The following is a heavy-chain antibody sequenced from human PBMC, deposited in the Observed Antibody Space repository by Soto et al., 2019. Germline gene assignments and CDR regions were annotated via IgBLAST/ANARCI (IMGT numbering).Heavy chain of an antibody. J-gene: IGHJ6*02. D-gene: IGHD3-10*01. CDR2: TYFRSKWNN. Sequence: SQTLSLPCAISGDSVSSNSAAWNLIRQSPSRGLEWLGRTYFRSKWNNDYAVSVKSRISINPDTSKNQFSLQLYSVTPEDTAVYYCAGVTWFRGMDVWGQGTPVTVSS. CDR3: AGVTWFRGMDV. CDR1: GDSVSSNSAA. V-gene: IGHV6-1*01.